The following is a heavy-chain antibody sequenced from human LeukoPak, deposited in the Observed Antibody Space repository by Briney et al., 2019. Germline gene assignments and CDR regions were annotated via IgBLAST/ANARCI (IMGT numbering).Heavy chain of an antibody. J-gene: IGHJ4*02. CDR3: ARQAISGYDPPPFDS. CDR1: GVSIRSSTYY. CDR2: VYYSGST. Sequence: PSETLSLTCTVSGVSIRSSTYYWGWIRQPPGKGLYWIGNVYYSGSTYYNPSLKSRVTISVDTSKNQISLKLNSVTAADTAVYYCARQAISGYDPPPFDSWGQGTLVTVSS. D-gene: IGHD5-12*01. V-gene: IGHV4-39*01.